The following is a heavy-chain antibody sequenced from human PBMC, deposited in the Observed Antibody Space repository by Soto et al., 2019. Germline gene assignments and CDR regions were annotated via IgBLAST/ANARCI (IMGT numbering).Heavy chain of an antibody. CDR1: GGSISSYY. D-gene: IGHD2-15*01. J-gene: IGHJ5*02. CDR3: ARSRGYCSGGSCYYVYNCFDP. V-gene: IGHV4-59*01. Sequence: LSLTCTVSGGSISSYYWSWIRQPPGKGLEWIGYIYYSGSTNYNPSLKSRVTISVDTSKNQFSLKLSSVTAADTAVYYCARSRGYCSGGSCYYVYNCFDPWGQGTLVTVSS. CDR2: IYYSGST.